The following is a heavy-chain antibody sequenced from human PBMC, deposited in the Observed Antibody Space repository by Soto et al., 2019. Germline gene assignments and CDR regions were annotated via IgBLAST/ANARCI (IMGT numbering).Heavy chain of an antibody. D-gene: IGHD3-22*01. V-gene: IGHV4-59*12. CDR1: GGSISNSY. CDR3: ARVTDTYYYDSSGYFRAFDI. Sequence: PSETLSLTCTVSGGSISNSYWSWIRLSPGKGLEWIGYIYSSGSTNYNPSLESRVTISVDTSKNQFSLKLSSVTAADTAVYYCARVTDTYYYDSSGYFRAFDIWGQGTMVTVSS. J-gene: IGHJ3*02. CDR2: IYSSGST.